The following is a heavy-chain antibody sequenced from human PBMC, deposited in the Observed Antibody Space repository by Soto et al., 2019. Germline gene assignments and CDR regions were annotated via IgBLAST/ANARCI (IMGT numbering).Heavy chain of an antibody. CDR2: IYYSGTT. V-gene: IGHV4-59*06. CDR3: ARRALPQCINGVCYKDGFWDY. Sequence: SETLSLTCTVSGGSISSYSWSWVRQPPGNGLEWIGYIYYSGTTYFNPSLKSRASISLDTSKNEFSLKLTSVTAADTAVYYCARRALPQCINGVCYKDGFWDYWGQGALVTVSS. D-gene: IGHD2-8*01. CDR1: GGSISSYS. J-gene: IGHJ4*02.